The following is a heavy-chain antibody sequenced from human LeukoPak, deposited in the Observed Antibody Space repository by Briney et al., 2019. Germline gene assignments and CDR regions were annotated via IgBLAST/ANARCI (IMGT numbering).Heavy chain of an antibody. CDR3: AKGASGSYHTPYDY. CDR2: ISVSVGNT. J-gene: IGHJ4*02. D-gene: IGHD1-26*01. CDR1: GFTFSSYA. V-gene: IGHV3-23*01. Sequence: TGGSLRLSCAASGFTFSSYAMTWVRQAPGKGLEWVSDISVSVGNTYYADSVQGRFIISRDNSKNTLNLQMNSLRVEDTAVYYCAKGASGSYHTPYDYWGQGSLVTVSS.